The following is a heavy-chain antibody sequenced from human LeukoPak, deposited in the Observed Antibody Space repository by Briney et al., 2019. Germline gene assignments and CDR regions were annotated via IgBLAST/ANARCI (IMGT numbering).Heavy chain of an antibody. J-gene: IGHJ4*02. CDR3: ATAQLTTRIAAAGTSFDY. V-gene: IGHV4-39*01. Sequence: SETLSLTCTVSGGSISSSSYYWGWIHQPPGKGLEWIGSIYYSGSTYYNPSLKSRVTISVDTSKNQFSLKLSSVTAADTAVYYCATAQLTTRIAAAGTSFDYWGQGTLVTVSS. CDR1: GGSISSSSYY. CDR2: IYYSGST. D-gene: IGHD6-13*01.